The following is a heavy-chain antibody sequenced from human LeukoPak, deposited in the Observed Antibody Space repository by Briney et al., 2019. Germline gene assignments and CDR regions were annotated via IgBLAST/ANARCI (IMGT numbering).Heavy chain of an antibody. V-gene: IGHV1-18*01. CDR1: GYTFTSYA. CDR3: ARDEGRRGYSSGWYKSYYYYYMDV. Sequence: ASVKVSCKASGYTFTSYAMHWVRQAPGQGLEWMGWISAYNGNINYAQKLQGRVTMTTDTSTSTAYMELRSLRSDDTAVYYCARDEGRRGYSSGWYKSYYYYYMDVWGKGTTVTVSS. D-gene: IGHD6-19*01. CDR2: ISAYNGNI. J-gene: IGHJ6*03.